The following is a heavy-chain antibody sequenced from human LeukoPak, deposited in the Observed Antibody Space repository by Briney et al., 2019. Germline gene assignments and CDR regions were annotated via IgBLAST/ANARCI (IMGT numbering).Heavy chain of an antibody. CDR1: GYTFTSYG. J-gene: IGHJ6*03. CDR3: ARGGGAAADYSYYYMDV. Sequence: ASVKVSCKASGYTFTSYGIAWVRQAPGQGLEWMGWISAYNGNTNYAQKLRGRVTMTTDTSTSTAYMELRSLRSDDTAVYYCARGGGAAADYSYYYMDVWGKATTVTVSS. D-gene: IGHD6-13*01. CDR2: ISAYNGNT. V-gene: IGHV1-18*01.